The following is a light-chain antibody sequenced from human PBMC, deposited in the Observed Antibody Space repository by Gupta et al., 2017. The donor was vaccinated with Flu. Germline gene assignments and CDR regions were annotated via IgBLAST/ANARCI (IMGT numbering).Light chain of an antibody. Sequence: SYDLTQPPSVSVSQGQTASITCSGNKLGDKYISWYQQKPGQSPVLVIYQDTERPSGIPERFSGFNSGNTATLTISGTQSIDEADYFCQAWDRSTYVFGTGTKVTVL. CDR1: KLGDKY. V-gene: IGLV3-1*01. J-gene: IGLJ1*01. CDR2: QDT. CDR3: QAWDRSTYV.